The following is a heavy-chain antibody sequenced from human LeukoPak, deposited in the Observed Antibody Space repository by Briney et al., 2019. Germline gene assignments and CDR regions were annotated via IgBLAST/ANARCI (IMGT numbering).Heavy chain of an antibody. CDR2: IYYSGST. D-gene: IGHD6-19*01. J-gene: IGHJ4*02. V-gene: IGHV4-59*01. CDR3: ASGWGYFDY. Sequence: PSETLSLTCTVSGGSINSFHWTWVRQPPGKGLEWVGYIYYSGSTNYNPPLQSGVTISVATSKNNFSLRLSSVTAADTAVYYCASGWGYFDYWGQGTLVTVSS. CDR1: GGSINSFH.